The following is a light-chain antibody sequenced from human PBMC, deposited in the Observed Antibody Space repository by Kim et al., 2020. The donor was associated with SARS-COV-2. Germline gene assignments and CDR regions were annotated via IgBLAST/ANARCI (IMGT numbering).Light chain of an antibody. CDR2: GAS. CDR1: QVIENM. J-gene: IGKJ5*01. Sequence: ASVGDRVTITCRASQVIENMLVWYQQKPGKAPKVLIKGASTLQSGVPSRFSGGGFGTDFTLTINNLQPEDFATYYCQQHHTYPITFGPGTRLEIK. V-gene: IGKV1-9*01. CDR3: QQHHTYPIT.